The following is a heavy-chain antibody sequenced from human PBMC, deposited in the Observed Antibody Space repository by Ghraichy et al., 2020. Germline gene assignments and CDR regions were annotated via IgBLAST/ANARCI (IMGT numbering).Heavy chain of an antibody. D-gene: IGHD3-3*01. CDR2: INHSGST. V-gene: IGHV4-34*01. CDR3: ARGPYDFWSGYYTGKGVRPYYYGMDV. Sequence: SETLSLTCAVYGGSFSGYYWSWIRQPPGKGLEWIGEINHSGSTNYNPSLKSRVTISVDTSKNQFSRKLSLVTAVETAVYYCARGPYDFWSGYYTGKGVRPYYYGMDVWGQGTTVTVSS. CDR1: GGSFSGYY. J-gene: IGHJ6*02.